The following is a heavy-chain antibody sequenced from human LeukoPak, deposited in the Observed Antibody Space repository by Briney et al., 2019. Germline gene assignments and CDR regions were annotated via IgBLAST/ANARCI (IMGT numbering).Heavy chain of an antibody. V-gene: IGHV3-74*01. CDR3: ARSGIGRGFDI. Sequence: GGSLRLSCAASAFSMNDFWMHWVRQGPGKGLEWVSRINKDATITTYADSVKGRFTVSRDNVKNMVYLDMNGLRGDDTAVYYCARSGIGRGFDIWGRGATVTVSS. CDR2: INKDATIT. J-gene: IGHJ3*02. D-gene: IGHD2/OR15-2a*01. CDR1: AFSMNDFW.